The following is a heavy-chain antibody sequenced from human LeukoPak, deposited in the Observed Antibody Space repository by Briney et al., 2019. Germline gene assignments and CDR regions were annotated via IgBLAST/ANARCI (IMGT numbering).Heavy chain of an antibody. Sequence: PSETLSLTCAVYGGSFSGYYWSWIRQPPGKGLEWIGEINHSGSTNYNPSLKSRVTISVDTSKNQFSLKLSSVTAADTAVYYCARGLGYCSSTSCSGLNWFDPWGQGTLVTVSS. D-gene: IGHD2-2*01. CDR1: GGSFSGYY. J-gene: IGHJ5*02. CDR2: INHSGST. CDR3: ARGLGYCSSTSCSGLNWFDP. V-gene: IGHV4-34*01.